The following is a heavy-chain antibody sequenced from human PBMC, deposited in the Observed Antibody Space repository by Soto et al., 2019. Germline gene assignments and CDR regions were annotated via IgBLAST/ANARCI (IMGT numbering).Heavy chain of an antibody. CDR2: IYHSGST. CDR3: ASILYLEHDYSNRHNWFDP. CDR1: GGSFSGYY. J-gene: IGHJ5*02. Sequence: PSETLSLTCAVYGGSFSGYYWSWIRQPPGKGLEWIEEIYHSGSTNYNPSLKSRVTISVDKSKNQFSLKLSSVTAADTAVYYCASILYLEHDYSNRHNWFDPWGQGALVTVSS. V-gene: IGHV4-34*01. D-gene: IGHD4-4*01.